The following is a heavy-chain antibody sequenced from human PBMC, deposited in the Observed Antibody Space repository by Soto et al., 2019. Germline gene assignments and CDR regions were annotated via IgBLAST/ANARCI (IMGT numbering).Heavy chain of an antibody. V-gene: IGHV3-21*01. CDR3: ARSEGGAARPVHFQH. CDR1: GFTFSSYS. Sequence: EVQLVESGGGLVKPGGSLRLSCAASGFTFSSYSVTWVRQAPGKGLEWLSTLSSSSSYIYYADSVKGRFTISRDNAKNSLFLQMNRLRAEDTAVYYCARSEGGAARPVHFQHWGQGTLVTVSS. D-gene: IGHD6-6*01. CDR2: LSSSSSYI. J-gene: IGHJ1*01.